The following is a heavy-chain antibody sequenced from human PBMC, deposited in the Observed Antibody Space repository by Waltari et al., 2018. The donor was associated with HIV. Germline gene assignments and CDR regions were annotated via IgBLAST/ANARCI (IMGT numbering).Heavy chain of an antibody. CDR2: VDPEDGET. CDR3: ATDPHSGSLAPVGY. Sequence: EVQLVQSGAEVKKPGATVKLSCKFSGYTFTHLYMHWVPQAPGKGLEWMGLVDPEDGETIYAEKFQGRVTITADTSTDTAYMELSSLRSEDTAVYCCATDPHSGSLAPVGYWGQGTLVTVSS. J-gene: IGHJ4*02. CDR1: GYTFTHLY. D-gene: IGHD1-26*01. V-gene: IGHV1-69-2*01.